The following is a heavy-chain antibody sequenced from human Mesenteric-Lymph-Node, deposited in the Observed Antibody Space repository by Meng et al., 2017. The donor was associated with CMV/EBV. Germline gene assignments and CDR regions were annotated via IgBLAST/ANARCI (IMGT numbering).Heavy chain of an antibody. CDR2: MNPNSGNT. V-gene: IGHV1-8*03. J-gene: IGHJ6*02. Sequence: ASVKVSCKASGYTFTSYDINWVRQATGQGLEWMGWMNPNSGNTGYAQKFQGRVTITRNTSISTAYMELSSLRSEDTAVYYCAREGMVVTHKQYGMDVWGQGTTVTVSS. D-gene: IGHD4-23*01. CDR3: AREGMVVTHKQYGMDV. CDR1: GYTFTSYD.